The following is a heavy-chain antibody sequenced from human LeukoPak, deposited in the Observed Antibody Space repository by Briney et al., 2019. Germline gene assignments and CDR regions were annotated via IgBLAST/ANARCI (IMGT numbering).Heavy chain of an antibody. V-gene: IGHV3-33*01. CDR2: IWYDGSNK. J-gene: IGHJ4*02. Sequence: PGRSLRLSCAASGFTFSSYGMHWVRQAPGKGLEWVAVIWYDGSNKYYADSVKGRFTISRDNFKNTLYLQMNSLRAEDTAVYYCARDHHYYDSSGTFDYWGQGTLVTVSS. CDR1: GFTFSSYG. CDR3: ARDHHYYDSSGTFDY. D-gene: IGHD3-22*01.